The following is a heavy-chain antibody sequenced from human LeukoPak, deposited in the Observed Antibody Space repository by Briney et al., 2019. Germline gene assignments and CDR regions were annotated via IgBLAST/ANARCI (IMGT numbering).Heavy chain of an antibody. D-gene: IGHD4-11*01. Sequence: ASVKVSCKASGYTFTSYGISWVRQAPGQGHEWMGWISAYNGNTNYAQKLQGRVTMTTDTSTSTAYTELRSLRSDDTAVYYCARDSTTVTTWGYYYYGMDVWGQGTTVTVSS. J-gene: IGHJ6*02. CDR2: ISAYNGNT. V-gene: IGHV1-18*01. CDR1: GYTFTSYG. CDR3: ARDSTTVTTWGYYYYGMDV.